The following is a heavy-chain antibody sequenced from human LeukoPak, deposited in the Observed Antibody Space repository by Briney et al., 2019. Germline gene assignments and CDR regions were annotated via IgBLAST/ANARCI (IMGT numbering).Heavy chain of an antibody. CDR1: GGSLSGYY. D-gene: IGHD3-22*01. Sequence: SETLSLTCAVYGGSLSGYYWSWIRQPPGKGLEWIREINHSGSNNYNPSLKSPVTISVDTSKNQFSLKLSSVTAADTAVYYCARGRNYYDSSGYYYRFLSYFDYWGQGTLVTVSS. CDR2: INHSGSN. J-gene: IGHJ4*02. V-gene: IGHV4-34*01. CDR3: ARGRNYYDSSGYYYRFLSYFDY.